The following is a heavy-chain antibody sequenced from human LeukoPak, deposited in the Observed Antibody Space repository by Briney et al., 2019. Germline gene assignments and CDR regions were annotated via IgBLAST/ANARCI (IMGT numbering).Heavy chain of an antibody. J-gene: IGHJ5*02. V-gene: IGHV3-30*03. CDR1: GFTFSSFG. CDR3: ARVLTGSWDWFDP. CDR2: ISADGSNK. Sequence: GGSLRLSCAASGFTFSSFGMHWVRQAPGKGMEWVAVISADGSNKYYADSVKGRFTISRDNAKNTLYLQMNSLRAEDTAVYYCARVLTGSWDWFDPWGQGTLVTVSS. D-gene: IGHD2-8*02.